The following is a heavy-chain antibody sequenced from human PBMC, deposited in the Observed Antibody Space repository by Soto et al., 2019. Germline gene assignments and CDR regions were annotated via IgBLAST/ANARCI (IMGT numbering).Heavy chain of an antibody. CDR1: GFSFSSYA. CDR3: AKGSIEYSASVDN. V-gene: IGHV3-23*01. Sequence: GESLRLSCAASGFSFSSYAMVWVRQAPGKGLEWVSVISARGGSSYFADSVKGRFTISRDNSKNVLSLEMNSLRAEDTAIYLCAKGSIEYSASVDNWGQGTLVLVSS. J-gene: IGHJ4*02. D-gene: IGHD5-12*01. CDR2: ISARGGSS.